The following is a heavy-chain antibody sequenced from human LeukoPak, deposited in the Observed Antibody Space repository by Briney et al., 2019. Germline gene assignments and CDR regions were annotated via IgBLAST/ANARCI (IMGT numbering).Heavy chain of an antibody. V-gene: IGHV3-7*05. CDR3: ARGPFDY. CDR2: INLDGSEK. CDR1: GFTFSNYW. Sequence: GGSLRLSCAASGFTFSNYWMSWVRQAPGKGLEWVANINLDGSEKYYVDSVKGRFTISRDNAKNSLYLQMNSLRAEDTAVYYCARGPFDYWGQGTLVTVSS. J-gene: IGHJ4*02.